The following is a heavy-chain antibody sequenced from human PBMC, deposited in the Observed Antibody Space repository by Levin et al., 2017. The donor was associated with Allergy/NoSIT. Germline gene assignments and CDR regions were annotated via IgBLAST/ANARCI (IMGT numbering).Heavy chain of an antibody. Sequence: PGGSLRLSCAASGFTFSTYGMIWVRQAPGKGLEWVSYISARRTTMYYADSVKGRFTISRDDAKNTLYLHMSSLRAEDTAVYYCARDEESYGDAFDNWGQGTMVTVSS. D-gene: IGHD2-8*01. V-gene: IGHV3-48*01. CDR1: GFTFSTYG. CDR2: ISARRTTM. CDR3: ARDEESYGDAFDN. J-gene: IGHJ3*02.